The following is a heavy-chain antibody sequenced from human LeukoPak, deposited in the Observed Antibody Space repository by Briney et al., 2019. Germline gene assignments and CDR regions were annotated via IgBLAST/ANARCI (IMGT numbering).Heavy chain of an antibody. J-gene: IGHJ4*02. CDR1: GGSISSGGYY. CDR2: IYYSGST. Sequence: SETLSLTCTVSGGSISSGGYYWSWIRQHPGKGLEWIVYIYYSGSTYYNPSLKSRVTISVDTSKNQFSLKLSSVTAADTAVYYCARDRRRRWLQPHGGFDYWGQGTLVTVSS. D-gene: IGHD5-24*01. CDR3: ARDRRRRWLQPHGGFDY. V-gene: IGHV4-31*03.